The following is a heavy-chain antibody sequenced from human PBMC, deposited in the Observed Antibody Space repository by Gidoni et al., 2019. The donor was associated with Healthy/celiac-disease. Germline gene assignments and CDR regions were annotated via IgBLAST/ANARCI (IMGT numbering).Heavy chain of an antibody. CDR1: GGSISSSSYY. Sequence: QLQLQASGPGLVKPSETLSLTCTVSGGSISSSSYYWGWIRQPPGKGLEWIGSIYYSGSTYYNPSLKSRVTISVDTSKNQFSLKLSSVTAADTAVYYCARVPRPYCSGGSCYFDYWGQGTLVTVSS. CDR3: ARVPRPYCSGGSCYFDY. CDR2: IYYSGST. V-gene: IGHV4-39*07. J-gene: IGHJ4*02. D-gene: IGHD2-15*01.